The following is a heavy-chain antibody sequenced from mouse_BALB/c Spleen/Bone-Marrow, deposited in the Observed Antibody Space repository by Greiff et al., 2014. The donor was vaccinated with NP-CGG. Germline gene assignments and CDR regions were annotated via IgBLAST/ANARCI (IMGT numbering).Heavy chain of an antibody. Sequence: VKLMESGAELVKPGASVKLSCTASGYTFTGYWMHWVKQRPGQGLEWIGEINPSNGRTNYNEKFKSMATLTVDKSSSTTYMQLSSLTSEDSAVFYCARLIYGSSYNVDFWGQGTSVTVSS. CDR1: GYTFTGYW. CDR2: INPSNGRT. V-gene: IGHV1S81*02. D-gene: IGHD1-1*01. J-gene: IGHJ4*01. CDR3: ARLIYGSSYNVDF.